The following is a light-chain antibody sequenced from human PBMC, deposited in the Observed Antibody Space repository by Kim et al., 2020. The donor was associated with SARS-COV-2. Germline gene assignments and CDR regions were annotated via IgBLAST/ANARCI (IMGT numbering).Light chain of an antibody. J-gene: IGLJ1*01. Sequence: QSVLTQPPSASGTPGQRVTISCSGSSSNIGSNYVYWYQQLPGTAPKLLIYTNNQRPSGVPDRFSGSKFGTSASLAISGLRSEDEADYYCAAWDDSLSGLYVFGTGTKVTVL. CDR3: AAWDDSLSGLYV. CDR1: SSNIGSNY. CDR2: TNN. V-gene: IGLV1-47*01.